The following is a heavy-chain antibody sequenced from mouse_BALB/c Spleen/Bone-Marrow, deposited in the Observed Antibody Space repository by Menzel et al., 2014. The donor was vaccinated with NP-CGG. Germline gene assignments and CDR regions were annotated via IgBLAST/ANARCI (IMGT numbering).Heavy chain of an antibody. Sequence: EVKLMESGGGLVQPGGSLKLSCATSRFTFSDYYMYWVRQTPEKRLEWVAYISNGGGSTYYPDTVKGRFTISRDNAKNTLYLRMSRLKSEDTAMYYCARHLYGNYGAMDYWGQGTSVTVSS. CDR1: RFTFSDYY. CDR2: ISNGGGST. D-gene: IGHD2-1*01. V-gene: IGHV5-12*02. J-gene: IGHJ4*01. CDR3: ARHLYGNYGAMDY.